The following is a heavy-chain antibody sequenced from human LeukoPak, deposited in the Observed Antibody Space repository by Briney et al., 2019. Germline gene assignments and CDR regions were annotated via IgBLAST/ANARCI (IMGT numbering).Heavy chain of an antibody. D-gene: IGHD3-10*01. CDR2: IYPSGST. J-gene: IGHJ5*02. V-gene: IGHV4-4*07. Sequence: PSETLSLTCTVSGGSISSYYWSWIRQPAGKGLEWIGRIYPSGSTNYNTSLESRVTMSVEPSKKPFSLKLSSVTAADTAVYYCARADYGSGSYYNSNWFDPWGQGTLVTVSS. CDR1: GGSISSYY. CDR3: ARADYGSGSYYNSNWFDP.